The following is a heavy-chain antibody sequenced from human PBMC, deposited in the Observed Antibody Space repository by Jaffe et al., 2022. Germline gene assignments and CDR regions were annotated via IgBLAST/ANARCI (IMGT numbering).Heavy chain of an antibody. V-gene: IGHV3-49*03. Sequence: EVQLVESGGGLVQPGRSLRLSCTASGFTFGDYAMSWFRQAPGKGLEWVGFIRSKAYGGTTEYAASVKGRFTISRDDSKSIAYLQMNSLKTEDTAVYYCTRDQRPYYDYIWGSYRPYPFDYWGQGTLVTVSS. CDR2: IRSKAYGGTT. CDR1: GFTFGDYA. J-gene: IGHJ4*02. CDR3: TRDQRPYYDYIWGSYRPYPFDY. D-gene: IGHD3-16*02.